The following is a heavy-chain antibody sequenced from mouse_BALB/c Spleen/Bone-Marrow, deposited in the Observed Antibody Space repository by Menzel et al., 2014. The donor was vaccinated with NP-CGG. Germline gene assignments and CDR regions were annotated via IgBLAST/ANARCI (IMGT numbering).Heavy chain of an antibody. J-gene: IGHJ4*01. Sequence: HVQLQQSGLELVKPVASVKMSCKASGYTFTDYVITWVKQRTGQGLEWIGEIYPGSGSTYYNEKFKGKATLTADKSSNTAYMQLGSLTSEDSAVYFCARLDGNYRYAMDYWGRGPSVTVSS. CDR2: IYPGSGST. CDR3: ARLDGNYRYAMDY. V-gene: IGHV1-77*01. D-gene: IGHD2-1*01. CDR1: GYTFTDYV.